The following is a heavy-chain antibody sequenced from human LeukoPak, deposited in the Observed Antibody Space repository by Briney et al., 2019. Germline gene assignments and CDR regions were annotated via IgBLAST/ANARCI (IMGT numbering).Heavy chain of an antibody. V-gene: IGHV3-21*01. CDR1: GFTFSSYS. J-gene: IGHJ3*02. CDR2: ISSSSNYI. CDR3: ARVIGGSSGDAFDI. D-gene: IGHD1-26*01. Sequence: GGSLRLSCAASGFTFSSYSMTWVRQAPGKGLEWVSSISSSSNYIYYADSVKGRFTISRDNSKNSLYLQMNSLRAEDTAVYYCARVIGGSSGDAFDIWGQGTMVTVSS.